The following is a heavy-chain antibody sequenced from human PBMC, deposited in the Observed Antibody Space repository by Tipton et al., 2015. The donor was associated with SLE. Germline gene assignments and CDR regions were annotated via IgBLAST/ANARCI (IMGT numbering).Heavy chain of an antibody. CDR2: VYYGGST. CDR1: GVSIGSSYYY. V-gene: IGHV4-39*01. J-gene: IGHJ6*03. Sequence: TLSLTCIVSGVSIGSSYYYLAWIRQPPGKGLEWIGTVYYGGSTYYNPSLKSRVTLSVGTSTNQLSLRLTPVTAADTAVYYCTRQRGTAYYYYHMDVWGKGTTVTVSS. D-gene: IGHD3-16*01. CDR3: TRQRGTAYYYYHMDV.